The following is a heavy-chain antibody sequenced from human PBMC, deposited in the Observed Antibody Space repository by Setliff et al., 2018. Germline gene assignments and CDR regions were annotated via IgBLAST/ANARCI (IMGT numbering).Heavy chain of an antibody. Sequence: ASVKVSCKASGYTFISYDINWVRQATGQGLEWMGWMNPNSGHTGYAQKFQGRVTITRNTSISTTYMELSSLRSEDTAVYYCARGSRSGGKGGYNWFDPWGQGTLVTISS. CDR3: ARGSRSGGKGGYNWFDP. CDR2: MNPNSGHT. J-gene: IGHJ5*02. D-gene: IGHD2-15*01. V-gene: IGHV1-8*03. CDR1: GYTFISYD.